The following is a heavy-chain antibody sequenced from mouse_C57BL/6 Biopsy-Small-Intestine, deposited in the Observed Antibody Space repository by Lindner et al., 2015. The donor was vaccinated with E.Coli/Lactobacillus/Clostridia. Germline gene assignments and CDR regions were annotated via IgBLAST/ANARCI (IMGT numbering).Heavy chain of an antibody. D-gene: IGHD2-1*01. V-gene: IGHV1-82*01. J-gene: IGHJ2*01. CDR1: GYAFSSSW. Sequence: VQLQESGAELVKPGASVKISCKASGYAFSSSWMNWVKQRPGKGLEWIGRIYPGDGDTNYNGKFKGKATLTADKSSSTAYMQLSSLTSEDSAVYFCARYGYYGNFYFDYWGQGTTLTVSS. CDR3: ARYGYYGNFYFDY. CDR2: IYPGDGDT.